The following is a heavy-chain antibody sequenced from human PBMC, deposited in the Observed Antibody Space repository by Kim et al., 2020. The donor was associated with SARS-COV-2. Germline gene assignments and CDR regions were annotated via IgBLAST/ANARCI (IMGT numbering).Heavy chain of an antibody. V-gene: IGHV4-59*01. D-gene: IGHD2-2*01. J-gene: IGHJ4*01. CDR1: SDSISSYY. CDR2: IYYSGST. CDR3: ARSEGRASWHQVAY. Sequence: LETLSLTCSVSSDSISSYYCSWIRQLPGKGLEWLGYIYYSGSTDYNPSLKTRVTISWDTSRNQFSLDLTSVTEADTAVYYCARSEGRASWHQVAYWGHG.